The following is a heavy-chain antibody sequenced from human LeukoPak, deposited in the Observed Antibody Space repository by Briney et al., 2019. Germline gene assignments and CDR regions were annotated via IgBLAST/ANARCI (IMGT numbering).Heavy chain of an antibody. CDR1: GYNFTSFD. CDR3: ARGDKGQTSGWYWFDP. J-gene: IGHJ5*02. Sequence: ASVKVSCNASGYNFTSFDINWVRQATGQGLEWIGCMNPNSGNTGYAQKFQGRVTMTSNTSTSTVSMELSSRTSEDTAVYYCARGDKGQTSGWYWFDPWGQGTLVTVSS. V-gene: IGHV1-8*01. CDR2: MNPNSGNT. D-gene: IGHD6-19*01.